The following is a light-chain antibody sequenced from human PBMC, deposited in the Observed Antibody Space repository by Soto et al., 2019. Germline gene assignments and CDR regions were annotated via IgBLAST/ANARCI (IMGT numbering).Light chain of an antibody. CDR2: DDD. CDR3: QVWESSSDHVV. Sequence: SYELTQPPSVSVAPGQTARITCGGKNIGVKGVHWYQQRPGQAPVLVVYDDDERPSGIPERFSGSNSGNTATLTISRVEAGDEADYYCQVWESSSDHVVFGGGTKLTVL. V-gene: IGLV3-21*02. CDR1: NIGVKG. J-gene: IGLJ2*01.